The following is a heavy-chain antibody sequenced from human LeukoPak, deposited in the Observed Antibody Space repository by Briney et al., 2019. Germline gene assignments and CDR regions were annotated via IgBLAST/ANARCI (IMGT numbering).Heavy chain of an antibody. CDR2: IYYSGST. J-gene: IGHJ4*02. Sequence: SETLSLTCTGSGGSIFSGGYYWSWIRQHPGKGLEWIGYIYYSGSTYYNPSLKSRVTISVDTSKNQFSLKLSSVTAADTAVYYCATETSRPTGGYWGQGTLVTVSS. CDR1: GGSIFSGGYY. CDR3: ATETSRPTGGY. V-gene: IGHV4-31*03. D-gene: IGHD1-14*01.